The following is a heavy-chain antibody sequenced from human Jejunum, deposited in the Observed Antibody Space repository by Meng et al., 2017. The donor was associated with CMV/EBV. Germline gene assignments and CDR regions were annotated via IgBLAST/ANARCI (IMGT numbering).Heavy chain of an antibody. Sequence: VVEAECVGGCVKAGGCMRLFCEVCGFRLSSYGRIWGRLAPGMGMEWVASASTSTSYIFYAYSVKDRFASSRDNDKNSLYLEMNSLRAEDTAVYFCARLRGTCELLILDYWGQGTLVTVSS. D-gene: IGHD1-26*01. V-gene: IGHV3-21*01. CDR3: ARLRGTCELLILDY. CDR2: ASTSTSYI. CDR1: GFRLSSYG. J-gene: IGHJ4*02.